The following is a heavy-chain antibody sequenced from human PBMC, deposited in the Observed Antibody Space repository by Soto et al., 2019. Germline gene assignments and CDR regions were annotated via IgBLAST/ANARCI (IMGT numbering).Heavy chain of an antibody. CDR2: VNHSGEA. D-gene: IGHD1-20*01. CDR3: ATSQKGYNWNYFDH. V-gene: IGHV4-34*01. Sequence: KTSETLSLTCGVYGGSFRNYYWIWVRQPPGKGLEWIGEVNHSGEATYNPSLQSRITISLDTSNNQFSLKMTSVTAADTAMYYCATSQKGYNWNYFDHWGQGALVTVSS. CDR1: GGSFRNYY. J-gene: IGHJ4*02.